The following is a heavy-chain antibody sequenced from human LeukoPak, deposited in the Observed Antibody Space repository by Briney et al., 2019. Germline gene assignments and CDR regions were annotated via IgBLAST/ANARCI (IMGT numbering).Heavy chain of an antibody. CDR1: GGSISSGSYY. Sequence: PSETLSLTCTVSGGSISSGSYYWSWIRQPPGKGLEWIGYIYYSGSTNYNPSLKSRVTISVDTSKNQFSLKLSSVTAADTAVYYCARDKMFGVYSSSTGGLDYWGQGTLVTVSS. J-gene: IGHJ4*02. V-gene: IGHV4-61*01. D-gene: IGHD6-6*01. CDR3: ARDKMFGVYSSSTGGLDY. CDR2: IYYSGST.